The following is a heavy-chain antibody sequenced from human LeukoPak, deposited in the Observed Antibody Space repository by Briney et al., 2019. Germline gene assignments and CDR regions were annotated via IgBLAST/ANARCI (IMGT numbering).Heavy chain of an antibody. D-gene: IGHD3-3*01. CDR1: GFTFSSYS. J-gene: IGHJ4*02. CDR3: AKAPRMEWLLYLDFDY. V-gene: IGHV3-48*01. CDR2: ISSSSSTI. Sequence: GGSLRLSCAASGFTFSSYSMNWVRQAPGEGLEWVSYISSSSSTIYYADSVKGRFTISRDNSKNTLYLQMNSLRAEDTAVYYCAKAPRMEWLLYLDFDYWGQGTLVTVSS.